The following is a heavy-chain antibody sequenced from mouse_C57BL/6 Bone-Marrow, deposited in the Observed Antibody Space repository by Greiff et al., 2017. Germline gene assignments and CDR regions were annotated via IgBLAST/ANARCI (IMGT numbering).Heavy chain of an antibody. J-gene: IGHJ4*01. CDR2: IWSDGST. D-gene: IGHD1-1*01. CDR3: ARAPLTTVVATDAMYY. CDR1: GFSLTSYG. Sequence: QVQLQQSGPGLVAPSQSLSITCTVSGFSLTSYGVHWVRQTPGKGLEWLVVIWSDGSTTYNSALKSRLSISKDNSKSQVFLKMNSLQTDEPAMYYCARAPLTTVVATDAMYYWGQGTSVTVSS. V-gene: IGHV2-6*03.